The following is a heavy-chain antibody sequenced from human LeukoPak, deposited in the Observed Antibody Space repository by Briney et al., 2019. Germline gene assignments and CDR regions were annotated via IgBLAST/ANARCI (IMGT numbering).Heavy chain of an antibody. V-gene: IGHV3-23*01. CDR2: ISGSGGST. D-gene: IGHD1-26*01. CDR1: GFTFSSYA. Sequence: GGSLRLSCAASGFTFSSYAMSWVRQAPGKGLERVSAISGSGGSTYYADSVKGRFTISRDNSKNTLYLQMNSLRAEDTAVYYCALVGATSYYYYYGMDVWGQGTTVTVSS. CDR3: ALVGATSYYYYYGMDV. J-gene: IGHJ6*02.